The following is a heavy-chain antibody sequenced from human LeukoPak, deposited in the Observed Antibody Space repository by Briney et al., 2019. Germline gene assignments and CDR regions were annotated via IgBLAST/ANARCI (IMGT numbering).Heavy chain of an antibody. Sequence: GASVKVSCKASGYTFTGYYMHWVRQAPGQGLEWMGWINPNSGGTNYAQKFQGRVTMTRDTSISTAYMELSRLRSDDTAVFYCARCPPWDSGNDYWGRGTLVTVSS. J-gene: IGHJ4*02. D-gene: IGHD1-26*01. CDR3: ARCPPWDSGNDY. CDR1: GYTFTGYY. CDR2: INPNSGGT. V-gene: IGHV1-2*02.